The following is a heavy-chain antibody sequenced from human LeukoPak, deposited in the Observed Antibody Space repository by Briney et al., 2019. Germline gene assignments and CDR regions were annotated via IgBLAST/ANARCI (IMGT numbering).Heavy chain of an antibody. Sequence: PGGSLRLSCAASGFTFSNFAMNWVRQAPGKGLEWVSHAGGGGESFYTDSVKGRFTISRDNSRNTMSLQLNSLRPEDTAVYYCAKDSWAANGIFDPFDIWGQGTMVTVSS. J-gene: IGHJ3*02. CDR1: GFTFSNFA. CDR3: AKDSWAANGIFDPFDI. V-gene: IGHV3-23*01. D-gene: IGHD3-3*01. CDR2: AGGGGES.